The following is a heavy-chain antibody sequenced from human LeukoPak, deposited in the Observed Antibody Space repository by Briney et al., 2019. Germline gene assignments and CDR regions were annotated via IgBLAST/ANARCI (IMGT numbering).Heavy chain of an antibody. D-gene: IGHD3-10*01. V-gene: IGHV3-74*01. CDR3: ARDLRGPHDL. CDR1: GFTLSNSW. CDR2: VAPDGNT. Sequence: GGSLRLSCAASGFTLSNSWMHWVRQVPGKGLVWVSRVAPDGNTDYADSVKGRFTISRDNAKNTMYLEMNSLRVEDTAVYRCARDLRGPHDLWGQGTLVTVSS. J-gene: IGHJ5*02.